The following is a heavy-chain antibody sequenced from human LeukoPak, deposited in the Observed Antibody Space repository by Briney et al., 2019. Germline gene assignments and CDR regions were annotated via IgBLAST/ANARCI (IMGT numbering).Heavy chain of an antibody. CDR3: ARESPSRVNWFDP. J-gene: IGHJ5*02. CDR2: IYYSGST. V-gene: IGHV4-31*03. Sequence: SDTLSLTCTVSGGSIRSGGYYWSWIRQHPGKGLHWIGYIYYSGSTYYNPSLKSRVTISVDTSKNQFSLKLSSVIAADTAVYYCARESPSRVNWFDPWGQGTLVTVSS. CDR1: GGSIRSGGYY.